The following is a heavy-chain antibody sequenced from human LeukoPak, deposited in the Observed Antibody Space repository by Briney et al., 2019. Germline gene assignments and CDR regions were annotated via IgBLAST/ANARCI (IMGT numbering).Heavy chain of an antibody. D-gene: IGHD6-13*01. CDR3: ATVSISIAAAGTKGFDY. V-gene: IGHV1-24*01. Sequence: ASAKVSCKVSGYTLTELSMHWVRQAPGKGLEWMGGFDPEDGETIYAQKFQGRVTMTEDTSTDTAYMELSSLRSEDTAVYYCATVSISIAAAGTKGFDYWGQGTLVTVSS. J-gene: IGHJ4*02. CDR1: GYTLTELS. CDR2: FDPEDGET.